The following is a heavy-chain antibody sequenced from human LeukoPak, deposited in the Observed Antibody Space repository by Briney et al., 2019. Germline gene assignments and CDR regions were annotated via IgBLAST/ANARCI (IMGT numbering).Heavy chain of an antibody. D-gene: IGHD3-10*01. CDR1: GFTFSSYG. CDR2: ISYDGSNK. CDR3: AKDLYNYYGSGSPDY. J-gene: IGHJ4*02. V-gene: IGHV3-30*18. Sequence: VQPGRSLRLSCAASGFTFSSYGMHWVRQAPGKGLEWVAVISYDGSNKYYADSVKGRFTISRDNSKNTLYLQMNSLRAEDTAVYCCAKDLYNYYGSGSPDYWGQGTLVTVSS.